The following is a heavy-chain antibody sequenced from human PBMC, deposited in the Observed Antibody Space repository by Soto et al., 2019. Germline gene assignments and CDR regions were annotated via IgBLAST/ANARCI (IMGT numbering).Heavy chain of an antibody. J-gene: IGHJ6*02. Sequence: QVQLVQSGAEVKKPGSSVKVSCKASGGTFSSYAISWVRQAPGQGLEWMGGIIPIFGTANYAQKFQGRVTITADESTSTAYMELSSLRSEDTAVYYCARAKDIVVVVAAAAWYGMDVWGQGTTVTVSS. CDR2: IIPIFGTA. D-gene: IGHD2-15*01. CDR3: ARAKDIVVVVAAAAWYGMDV. V-gene: IGHV1-69*01. CDR1: GGTFSSYA.